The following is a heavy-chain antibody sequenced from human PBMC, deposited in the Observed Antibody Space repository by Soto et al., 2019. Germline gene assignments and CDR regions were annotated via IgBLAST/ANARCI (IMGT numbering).Heavy chain of an antibody. V-gene: IGHV3-23*01. CDR1: GFTVSSNY. Sequence: PGGSLRLSCAASGFTVSSNYMSWVRQAPGKGLEWVSVISGSGGSTHYADSVKGRSTISRDNSKNTLYLQVNSLRAEDTAVYYCAKKADIGGYNPDNWGQGTGVTVS. CDR3: AKKADIGGYNPDN. CDR2: ISGSGGST. J-gene: IGHJ4*02. D-gene: IGHD3-22*01.